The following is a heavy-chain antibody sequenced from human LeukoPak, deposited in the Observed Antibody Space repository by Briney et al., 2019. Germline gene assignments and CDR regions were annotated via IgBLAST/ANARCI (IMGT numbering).Heavy chain of an antibody. V-gene: IGHV1-18*01. CDR3: ARGSGYSNYGWFDP. Sequence: ASVKVSCKASGYTFTSYGISWVRQAPGQGLEWMGWISAYNGNTNYAQKLQGRVTMTTDTSTSTAYMELSSLRSEDTAVYYCARGSGYSNYGWFDPWGQGTLVTVSS. J-gene: IGHJ5*02. CDR1: GYTFTSYG. CDR2: ISAYNGNT. D-gene: IGHD4-11*01.